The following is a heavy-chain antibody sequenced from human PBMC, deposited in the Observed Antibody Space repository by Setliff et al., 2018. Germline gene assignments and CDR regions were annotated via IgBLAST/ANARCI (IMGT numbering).Heavy chain of an antibody. CDR1: GGSISSYH. D-gene: IGHD6-19*01. CDR3: AREQWLDPPGYYYMDV. CDR2: IYIGGSA. V-gene: IGHV4-4*07. J-gene: IGHJ6*03. Sequence: PSATLSPTCTVPGGSISSYHWSWIRQPAGKGLEWIGHIYIGGSANYNPSLKSRVTMSIDTSKNQFSLKLNSVTAADMAVYYCAREQWLDPPGYYYMDVWAKGTTVTV.